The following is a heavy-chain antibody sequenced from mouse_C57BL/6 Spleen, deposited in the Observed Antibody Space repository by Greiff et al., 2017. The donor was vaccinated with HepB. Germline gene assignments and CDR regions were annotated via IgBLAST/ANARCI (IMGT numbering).Heavy chain of an antibody. D-gene: IGHD2-4*01. CDR3: TRDDYDDGFAY. V-gene: IGHV1-15*01. Sequence: QVHVKQSGAELVRPGASVTLSCKASGYTFTDYEMHWVKQTPVHGLEWIGAIDPETGGTAYNQKFKGKAILTADKSSSTAYMELRSLTSEDSAVYDCTRDDYDDGFAYWGQGTLVTVSA. CDR2: IDPETGGT. J-gene: IGHJ3*01. CDR1: GYTFTDYE.